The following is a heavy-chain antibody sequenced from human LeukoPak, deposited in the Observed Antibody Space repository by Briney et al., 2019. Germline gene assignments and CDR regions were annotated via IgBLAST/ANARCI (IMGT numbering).Heavy chain of an antibody. CDR3: ASGLPMETDTAMVLLDYFDY. CDR1: GGSISSGSYY. Sequence: SQTLSLTCTVSGGSISSGSYYWSWIRQPAGKGLEWIGRIYTSGSTNYNPSLKSRVTISVDTSKNQFSLKLSSVTAADTAVYYCASGLPMETDTAMVLLDYFDYWGQGTLVTVSS. D-gene: IGHD5-18*01. J-gene: IGHJ4*02. CDR2: IYTSGST. V-gene: IGHV4-61*02.